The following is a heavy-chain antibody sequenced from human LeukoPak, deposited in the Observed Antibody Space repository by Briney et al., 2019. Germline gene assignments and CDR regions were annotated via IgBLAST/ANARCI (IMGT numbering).Heavy chain of an antibody. CDR3: ARAYCDFWSGYYWFDP. CDR1: GGSFSGYY. Sequence: SETLSLTCAVYGGSFSGYYWSWIRQPPGKGLEWIGEINHSGSTIYNPSLKSRVTISVDTSKNQFSLKLSSVTAADTAVYYCARAYCDFWSGYYWFDPWGQGTLVTVSS. J-gene: IGHJ5*02. CDR2: INHSGST. D-gene: IGHD3-3*01. V-gene: IGHV4-34*01.